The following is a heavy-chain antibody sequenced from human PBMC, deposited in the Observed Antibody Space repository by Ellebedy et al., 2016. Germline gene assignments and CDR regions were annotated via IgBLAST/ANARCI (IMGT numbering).Heavy chain of an antibody. Sequence: ASVKVSCRASGYTFTSYGFSWVRQAPGQGLEWMGWITPYNGKTNYAQKVQDRITMTTDTSTSTVYMELRSLTSDDTAVYYCARDAAPHIDEPSGSDHWGQGTLVTVSS. CDR1: GYTFTSYG. CDR2: ITPYNGKT. V-gene: IGHV1-18*01. CDR3: ARDAAPHIDEPSGSDH. J-gene: IGHJ5*02. D-gene: IGHD5-12*01.